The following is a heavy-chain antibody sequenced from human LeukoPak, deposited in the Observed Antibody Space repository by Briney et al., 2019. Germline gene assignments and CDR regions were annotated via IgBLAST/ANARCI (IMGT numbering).Heavy chain of an antibody. V-gene: IGHV4-34*01. D-gene: IGHD5-18*01. CDR3: ARGGNSYGSYFDY. CDR1: GGSFSGYY. J-gene: IGHJ4*02. CDR2: INHSGST. Sequence: SETLSLTCAVYGGSFSGYYWSWIRQPPGKGLEWIGEINHSGSTNYNPSLKSRVTISVDTSKNQFSLKLSSATAADTAVYYCARGGNSYGSYFDYWGQGTLVTVSS.